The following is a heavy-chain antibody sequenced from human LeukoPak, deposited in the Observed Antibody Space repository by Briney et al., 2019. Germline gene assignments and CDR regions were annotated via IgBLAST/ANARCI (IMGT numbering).Heavy chain of an antibody. CDR3: ARVGSMVRGVVRGYWFDP. CDR1: GGTFSSYA. CDR2: IIPILGIT. D-gene: IGHD3-10*01. Sequence: ASVKVSCKASGGTFSSYAISWVRQAPGQGLEWMGRIIPILGITNYAQKFQGRVTITADKSTSTAYMELSSLRSEDTAVYFCARVGSMVRGVVRGYWFDPWGRGTLVTVSS. V-gene: IGHV1-69*04. J-gene: IGHJ5*02.